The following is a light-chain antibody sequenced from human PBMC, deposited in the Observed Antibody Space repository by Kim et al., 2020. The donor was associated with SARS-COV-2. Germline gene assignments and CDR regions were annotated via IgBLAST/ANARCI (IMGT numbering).Light chain of an antibody. CDR1: QDVSIY. CDR3: QHYGDLPIT. Sequence: DIQMTQSPSSLSASVGDRVTITCQASQDVSIYLNWYRQKPGKAPELLIYDASNLETGVPSRFSGSGSGTDFSFTISSLQPEDIATYYCQHYGDLPITFGQWTRLEIK. V-gene: IGKV1-33*01. CDR2: DAS. J-gene: IGKJ5*01.